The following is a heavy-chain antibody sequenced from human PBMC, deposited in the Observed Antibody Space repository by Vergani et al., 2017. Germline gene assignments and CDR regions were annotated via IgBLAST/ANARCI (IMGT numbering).Heavy chain of an antibody. V-gene: IGHV3-23*01. CDR2: ISGSGGST. D-gene: IGHD3-9*01. Sequence: EVQLLESGGGLVQPGGSLRLTCAASEFTFSNYAMNWVRQAPGKGLEWVSAISGSGGSTYYADSVKGRFTISRDNAQNTLYLQMNSLRVEDTGVYYCARSRCIETCYMSNWLDSWVQGTLVTVSS. CDR1: EFTFSNYA. J-gene: IGHJ5*01. CDR3: ARSRCIETCYMSNWLDS.